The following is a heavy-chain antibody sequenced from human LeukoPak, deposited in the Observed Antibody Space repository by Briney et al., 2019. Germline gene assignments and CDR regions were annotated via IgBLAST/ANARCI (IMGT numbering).Heavy chain of an antibody. CDR2: IHYSGKA. Sequence: KPSETLSLTCTVSGGSISGHYWTWIRQPPGKGLEWIGQIHYSGKADYNPSLKTRIDISVDMSKNQMSLKVNSVTAADTAVYYCARFGVDYDMDVWGQGTAVTVSS. CDR1: GGSISGHY. D-gene: IGHD3-16*01. V-gene: IGHV4-59*11. J-gene: IGHJ6*02. CDR3: ARFGVDYDMDV.